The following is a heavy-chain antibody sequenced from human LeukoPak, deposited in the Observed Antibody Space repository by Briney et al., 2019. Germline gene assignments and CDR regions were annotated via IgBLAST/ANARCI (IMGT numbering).Heavy chain of an antibody. CDR1: GFTFSSYG. J-gene: IGHJ4*02. CDR2: IWYDGSNK. Sequence: GGSLRLSCAASGFTFSSYGMHWVRQAPGKGLEWVAVIWYDGSNKYYADSVKGRFTISRDNSKNTLYLQMNSLRAEDTAVYYCARDPGDYIWGSYRCTGSFDYWGQGTLVTVSS. CDR3: ARDPGDYIWGSYRCTGSFDY. D-gene: IGHD3-16*02. V-gene: IGHV3-33*01.